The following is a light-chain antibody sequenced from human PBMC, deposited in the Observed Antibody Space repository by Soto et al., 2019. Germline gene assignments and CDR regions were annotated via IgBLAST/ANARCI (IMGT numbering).Light chain of an antibody. CDR1: QSVSSSY. CDR3: QQYGSSPSRT. V-gene: IGKV3-20*01. Sequence: IMMTQSPATLSVSPGERATLSCRASQSVSSSYLAWYQQKPGQAPRLLIYGASSRATGIPDRFSGSGSGTDFTLTISRLEPEDFAVYYCQQYGSSPSRTFGQGTKVDIK. CDR2: GAS. J-gene: IGKJ1*01.